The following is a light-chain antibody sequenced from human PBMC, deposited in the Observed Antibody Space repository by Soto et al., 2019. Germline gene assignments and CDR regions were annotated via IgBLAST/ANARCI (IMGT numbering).Light chain of an antibody. CDR3: QQSYSTRWT. V-gene: IGKV1-39*01. CDR1: QSISSY. CDR2: AAS. Sequence: DIQITQSPSSLSASVGDRVTISCRASQSISSYLNWYQQKPGKAPKLLIYAASSLQSGVPSRFSGSGSGTDCTRTISSLQPEDFETYYCQQSYSTRWTFGQGTKVDIK. J-gene: IGKJ1*01.